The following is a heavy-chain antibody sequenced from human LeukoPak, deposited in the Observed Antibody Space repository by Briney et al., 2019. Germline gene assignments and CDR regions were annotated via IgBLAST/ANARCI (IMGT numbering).Heavy chain of an antibody. CDR3: ARLAVADGFDY. CDR2: ISSSSYI. V-gene: IGHV3-21*01. CDR1: GFTFSNYS. Sequence: GGSLRLSCAASGFTFSNYSMNWVRQAPGKGLEWVSSISSSSYIYYADSVKGRYTISRDNAKNSLYLQMNSLRAEDTAVYYCARLAVADGFDYWGQGTLVTVSS. J-gene: IGHJ4*02. D-gene: IGHD6-19*01.